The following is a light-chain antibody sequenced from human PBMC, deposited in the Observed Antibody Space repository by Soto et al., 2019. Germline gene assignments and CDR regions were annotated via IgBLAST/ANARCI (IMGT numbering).Light chain of an antibody. CDR2: GAS. Sequence: EIVMTQSPATLSVSPGERATLSCRASQSVSSSLAWYQQKPGQAPRLLIYGASTRAAGIPDRLSGSGSGTDFTLTITRLEPEDSAVYFCQQYTGPPTTFGQGTRLEIK. CDR1: QSVSSS. CDR3: QQYTGPPTT. V-gene: IGKV3D-15*01. J-gene: IGKJ5*01.